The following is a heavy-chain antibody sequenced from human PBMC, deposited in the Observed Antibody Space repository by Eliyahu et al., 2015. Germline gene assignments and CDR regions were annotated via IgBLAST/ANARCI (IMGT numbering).Heavy chain of an antibody. J-gene: IGHJ4*02. CDR3: TTDPPPYPKIQWLADY. D-gene: IGHD6-19*01. Sequence: EVQLVESGGGLVKPGGSLRLSCAASGFTFSNAWXSWVRQAPGKGLEWVGRIKSKTDGGTTDYAAPVKGRFTISRDDSKNTLYLQMNSLKTEDTAVYYCTTDPPPYPKIQWLADYWGQGTLVTVSS. CDR2: IKSKTDGGTT. CDR1: GFTFSNAW. V-gene: IGHV3-15*01.